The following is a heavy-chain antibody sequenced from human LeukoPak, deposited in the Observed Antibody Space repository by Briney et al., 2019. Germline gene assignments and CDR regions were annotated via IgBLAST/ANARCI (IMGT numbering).Heavy chain of an antibody. Sequence: GASMKVSCKASGYTFIDYCTHWVRQAPGQGLEWMGRINPNSGGTNYAQKFQGRVTMTSDTSISTAYMELSRLRSDDTAVYYCASEYNWNDPAYYYYTDVWGKGTTVTVSS. CDR3: ASEYNWNDPAYYYYTDV. CDR1: GYTFIDYC. J-gene: IGHJ6*03. D-gene: IGHD1-20*01. V-gene: IGHV1-2*06. CDR2: INPNSGGT.